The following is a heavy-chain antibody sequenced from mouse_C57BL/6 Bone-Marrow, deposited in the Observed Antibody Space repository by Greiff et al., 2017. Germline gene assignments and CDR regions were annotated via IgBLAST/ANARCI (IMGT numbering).Heavy chain of an antibody. Sequence: EVQGVESGGGLVKPGGSLKLSCAASGFTFSSYGMSWVRQTPDKRLEWVATISSGGSYTYYPDSVKGRFTISRDNAKNTLYLQMSSLKSEDTAMYYCARLAGYYAMDYWGQGTSVTVSS. CDR2: ISSGGSYT. D-gene: IGHD3-3*01. CDR3: ARLAGYYAMDY. CDR1: GFTFSSYG. V-gene: IGHV5-6*01. J-gene: IGHJ4*01.